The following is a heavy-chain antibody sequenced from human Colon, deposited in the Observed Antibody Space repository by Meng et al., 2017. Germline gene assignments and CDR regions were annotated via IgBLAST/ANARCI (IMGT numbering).Heavy chain of an antibody. CDR3: ARERLYYGSGRGWFDP. J-gene: IGHJ5*02. Sequence: GSLRLSCTVSGGSISSGSYYWGWIRQPPGKGLEWIGNIFHSGSTYYNPSLKSRVSVSVDTSKNQFSLKLISVTAADTAVYYCARERLYYGSGRGWFDPWGQGTLVTVSS. CDR2: IFHSGST. D-gene: IGHD3-10*01. CDR1: GGSISSGSYY. V-gene: IGHV4-39*07.